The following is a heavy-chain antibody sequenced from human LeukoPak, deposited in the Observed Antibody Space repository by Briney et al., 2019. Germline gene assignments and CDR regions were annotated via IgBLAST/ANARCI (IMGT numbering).Heavy chain of an antibody. J-gene: IGHJ4*02. Sequence: GGSLRLSCAASGFTFSSYSMNWVRQAPGKGLEWVSSISSSSSYIYYADSVKGRFTISRDNAKNQLYLQMNSLRADDTVVYYCARLYTPVAGTATLVFDYWGQGTLVTVSS. V-gene: IGHV3-21*01. D-gene: IGHD6-19*01. CDR1: GFTFSSYS. CDR3: ARLYTPVAGTATLVFDY. CDR2: ISSSSSYI.